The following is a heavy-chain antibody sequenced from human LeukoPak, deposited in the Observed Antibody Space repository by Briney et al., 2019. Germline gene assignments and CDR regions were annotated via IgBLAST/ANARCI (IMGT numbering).Heavy chain of an antibody. CDR2: ISSSSSYI. D-gene: IGHD3-10*01. J-gene: IGHJ4*02. CDR1: GFTFSDYY. V-gene: IGHV3-21*01. Sequence: GGSLRLSCAASGFTFSDYYMDWVRQAPGKGLEWVSSISSSSSYIYYADSVEGRFTISRDNAKNSLYLQTNSLRAEDTAVYYCARAGQEWFGELGFDQWGQGTLVIVSS. CDR3: ARAGQEWFGELGFDQ.